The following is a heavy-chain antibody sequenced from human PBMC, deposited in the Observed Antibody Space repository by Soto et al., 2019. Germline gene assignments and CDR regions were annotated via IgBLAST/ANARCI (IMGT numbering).Heavy chain of an antibody. V-gene: IGHV3-23*01. CDR1: GFTFSSYA. CDR3: AKGTQRWLQLCAFDI. CDR2: ISGSGGST. J-gene: IGHJ3*02. D-gene: IGHD5-12*01. Sequence: GGSLRLSCAASGFTFSSYAMSWVRQAPGKGLEWVSAISGSGGSTCYADSVKGRFTISRDNSKNTLYLQMNSLRAEDTAVYYCAKGTQRWLQLCAFDIWGQGTMVTVSS.